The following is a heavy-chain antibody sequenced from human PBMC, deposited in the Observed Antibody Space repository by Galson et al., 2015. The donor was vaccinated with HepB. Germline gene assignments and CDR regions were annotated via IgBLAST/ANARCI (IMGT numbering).Heavy chain of an antibody. CDR1: GFTFSNYS. D-gene: IGHD2-2*02. V-gene: IGHV3-23*01. Sequence: SLRLSCAASGFTFSNYSMHWVRQAPGKGLEWVSAISGSGGSTSYADSVKGRFTISRDNSRNTLYLQMNSLRAEDAAVYYCAKRCSHCSSTICYTYYFDYWGQGTLVTVSS. J-gene: IGHJ4*02. CDR3: AKRCSHCSSTICYTYYFDY. CDR2: ISGSGGST.